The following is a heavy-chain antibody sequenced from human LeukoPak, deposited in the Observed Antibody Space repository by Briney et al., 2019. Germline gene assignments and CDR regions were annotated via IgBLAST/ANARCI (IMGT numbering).Heavy chain of an antibody. V-gene: IGHV3-7*01. Sequence: GGSLRLSCAASGFTFSSYWMSWVRQAPGKGLEWVANIKQDGSEKYYVDSVKGRFTISRDNAKNSLYLQMNSLRAEDTAVYYCAREGYCSGGSCYGNWYFDLWGRGSLVTVSS. D-gene: IGHD2-15*01. CDR1: GFTFSSYW. J-gene: IGHJ2*01. CDR3: AREGYCSGGSCYGNWYFDL. CDR2: IKQDGSEK.